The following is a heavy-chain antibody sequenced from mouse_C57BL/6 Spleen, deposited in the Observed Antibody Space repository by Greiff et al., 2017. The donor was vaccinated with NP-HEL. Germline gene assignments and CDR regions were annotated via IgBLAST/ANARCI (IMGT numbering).Heavy chain of an antibody. V-gene: IGHV1-80*01. CDR2: IYPGDGDT. D-gene: IGHD3-3*01. J-gene: IGHJ2*01. CDR1: GYAFSSYW. CDR3: ARRDPVYYVDY. Sequence: QVQLQQSGAELVKPGASVKISCKASGYAFSSYWMNWVKQRPGQGLAWIGQIYPGDGDTNYNGKFKGKATLTADNSSSTAYMQLSSLTSEDSAVYFCARRDPVYYVDYWGQGTTLTVAS.